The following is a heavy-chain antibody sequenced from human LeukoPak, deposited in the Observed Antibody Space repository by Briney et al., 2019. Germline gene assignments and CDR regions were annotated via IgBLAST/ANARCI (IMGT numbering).Heavy chain of an antibody. J-gene: IGHJ6*02. CDR3: ARDAWRRVFYYGMDV. D-gene: IGHD5-12*01. V-gene: IGHV3-7*03. CDR1: GFTFSSYW. CDR2: IKQDGSEK. Sequence: GGFLRLSCAASGFTFSSYWMSWVRQAPGKGLEWVANIKQDGSEKYYVDSVKGRFTISRDNAKNSLYLEMNSLRTEDTALYFCARDAWRRVFYYGMDVWGQGTTVAVSS.